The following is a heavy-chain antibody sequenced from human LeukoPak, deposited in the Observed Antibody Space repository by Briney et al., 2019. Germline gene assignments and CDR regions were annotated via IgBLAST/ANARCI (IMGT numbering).Heavy chain of an antibody. Sequence: ASVKVSCKASGYTFTSYYMHWVRQAPGQGLEWMGIINPSGGSTSYAQKFQGRVTMTRDMSTSTVYMELSSLRSEDTAVYYCARAPGEYSSGWRPFDYWGQGTLVTVSS. CDR2: INPSGGST. J-gene: IGHJ4*02. CDR1: GYTFTSYY. D-gene: IGHD6-19*01. V-gene: IGHV1-46*01. CDR3: ARAPGEYSSGWRPFDY.